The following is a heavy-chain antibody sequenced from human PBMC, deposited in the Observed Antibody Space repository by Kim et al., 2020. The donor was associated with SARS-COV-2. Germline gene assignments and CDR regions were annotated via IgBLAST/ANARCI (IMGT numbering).Heavy chain of an antibody. Sequence: SETLSLTCTVSNGSISRFYWGWIRQPPGKGLEWLGYVNVNGNTNYNPSLRSRLTISLDTSKNHFSLRLTSVTAAATAFYYCAKRAVWFGESQFDHWGQGT. CDR2: VNVNGNT. J-gene: IGHJ4*02. D-gene: IGHD3-10*01. CDR3: AKRAVWFGESQFDH. V-gene: IGHV4-59*08. CDR1: NGSISRFY.